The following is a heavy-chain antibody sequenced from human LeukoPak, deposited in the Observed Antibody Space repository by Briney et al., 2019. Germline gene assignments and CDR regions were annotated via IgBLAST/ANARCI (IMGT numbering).Heavy chain of an antibody. Sequence: PGGSLRLSCAASGFAFSSYAMHWVRQAPGKGLEWVAVISYDGSNKYYADSVKGRFTISRDNSKNTLYLQMNSLRAEDTAVCYCESRGPAYFDYWGQGTLVTVSS. V-gene: IGHV3-30-3*01. CDR1: GFAFSSYA. CDR3: ESRGPAYFDY. J-gene: IGHJ4*02. CDR2: ISYDGSNK. D-gene: IGHD2-15*01.